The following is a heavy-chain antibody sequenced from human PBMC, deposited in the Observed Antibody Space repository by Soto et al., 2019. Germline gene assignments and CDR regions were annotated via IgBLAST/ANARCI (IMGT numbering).Heavy chain of an antibody. CDR2: IIPIFGTA. CDR3: ARDGGGYCSGGSCYSFYYGMDV. D-gene: IGHD2-15*01. Sequence: QVQLVQSGAEVKKPGSSVKVSCKASGGTFSSYAISWVRQAPGQGLEWMGGIIPIFGTANYAQKFQGRVTITADESTSTAYMELSSLRSVDTAVYYCARDGGGYCSGGSCYSFYYGMDVWGQGTTVTVSS. J-gene: IGHJ6*02. CDR1: GGTFSSYA. V-gene: IGHV1-69*12.